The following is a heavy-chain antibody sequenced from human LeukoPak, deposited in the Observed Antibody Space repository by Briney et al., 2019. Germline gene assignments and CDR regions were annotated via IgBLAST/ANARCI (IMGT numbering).Heavy chain of an antibody. J-gene: IGHJ5*02. V-gene: IGHV3-53*01. CDR3: ARCHGSGSSNWFDP. Sequence: GGSLRLSCADSGFTFSTYEMNWVRQAPGKGLEWVSVIYSGGSTYYADSVKGRFTISRDNSKNTLYLQMNSLRAEDTAVYYCARCHGSGSSNWFDPWGQGTLVTVSS. CDR2: IYSGGST. CDR1: GFTFSTYE. D-gene: IGHD3-10*01.